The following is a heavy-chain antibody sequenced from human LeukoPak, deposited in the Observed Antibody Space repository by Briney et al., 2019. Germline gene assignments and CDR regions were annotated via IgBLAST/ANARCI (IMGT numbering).Heavy chain of an antibody. J-gene: IGHJ4*02. V-gene: IGHV4-39*01. D-gene: IGHD1-26*01. CDR1: GGSISSSSYY. CDR2: IYYSGST. Sequence: SETLSLTCTVSGGSISSSSYYWGWIRQPPGKGLEWIGSIYYSGSTYYNPSLKSRVTISVDTSKNPFSLKLSSVTAADAAVYYCARRVGVQRDFDYWGQGTLVTVSS. CDR3: ARRVGVQRDFDY.